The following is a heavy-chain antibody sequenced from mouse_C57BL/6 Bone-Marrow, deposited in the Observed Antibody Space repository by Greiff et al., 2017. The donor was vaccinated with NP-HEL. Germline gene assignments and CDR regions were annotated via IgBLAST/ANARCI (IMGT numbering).Heavy chain of an antibody. Sequence: VQLQQSGAELVRPGASVTLSCKASGYTFTDYEMHWVKQTPVHGLEWIGAIDPETGGTAYNQKFKGKAILTADKSSSTAYMERRSLTSEDSAVYYCTRYNWDGFAYWGQGTLVTVSA. CDR1: GYTFTDYE. V-gene: IGHV1-15*01. D-gene: IGHD4-1*01. CDR2: IDPETGGT. J-gene: IGHJ3*01. CDR3: TRYNWDGFAY.